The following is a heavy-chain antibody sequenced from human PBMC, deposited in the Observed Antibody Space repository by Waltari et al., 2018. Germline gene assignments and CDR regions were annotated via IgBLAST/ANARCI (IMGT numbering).Heavy chain of an antibody. CDR1: GFSLSTSGVG. V-gene: IGHV2-5*01. Sequence: QITLKESGPTLVKPTQTLTLTRTFSGFSLSTSGVGVGWIRQPPGKALEWLALIYWNDDKRYSPSLKSRLTITKDTSKNQVVLTMTNTDPVDTATYYCAHRRSSGYYFLGWFDPWGQGTLVTVSS. J-gene: IGHJ5*02. D-gene: IGHD3-22*01. CDR2: IYWNDDK. CDR3: AHRRSSGYYFLGWFDP.